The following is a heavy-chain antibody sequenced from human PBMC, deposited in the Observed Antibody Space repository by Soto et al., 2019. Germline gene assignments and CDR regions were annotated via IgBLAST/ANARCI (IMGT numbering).Heavy chain of an antibody. CDR2: ISGTGAST. CDR1: GFTFSDSA. J-gene: IGHJ4*02. CDR3: AKNRDGYYYSYFDY. D-gene: IGHD3-22*01. Sequence: PGGSLRLSCAASGFTFSDSALSWVRQAPGKGLEWVSAISGTGASTYYADSVKGRFTISRDNSKNTLYLQMNSLRADDTAVYYCAKNRDGYYYSYFDYWGQGTLVTVSS. V-gene: IGHV3-23*01.